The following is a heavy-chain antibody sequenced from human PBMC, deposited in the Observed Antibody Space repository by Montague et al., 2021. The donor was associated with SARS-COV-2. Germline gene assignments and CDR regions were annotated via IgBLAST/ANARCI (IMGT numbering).Heavy chain of an antibody. CDR1: GGSISSYY. CDR3: ASGKYYDFWSGYYSHDYVSGMDV. CDR2: IHTSGST. J-gene: IGHJ6*02. V-gene: IGHV4-4*07. Sequence: SETLSLTCTVSGGSISSYYWSWIRQSAGKGLEWIGRIHTSGSTDXXPSLDSRVTMSVDTSKNQFSLKLSPVTAADTAVYYCASGKYYDFWSGYYSHDYVSGMDVWGQGTTVTVSS. D-gene: IGHD3-3*01.